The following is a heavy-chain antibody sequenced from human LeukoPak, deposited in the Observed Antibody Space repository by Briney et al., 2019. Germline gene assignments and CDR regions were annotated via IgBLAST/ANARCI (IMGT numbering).Heavy chain of an antibody. J-gene: IGHJ4*02. D-gene: IGHD4-17*01. V-gene: IGHV3-23*01. Sequence: GGSLRLSCAASGFTFSSYGMSWVRQAPGKGLEWVSAISGTDGSTYYADSVKGRFTISRDTSKNTLYPQMNSLRAEDTAVYYCAKVSDYGDYFDYWGQGTLVTVSS. CDR3: AKVSDYGDYFDY. CDR1: GFTFSSYG. CDR2: ISGTDGST.